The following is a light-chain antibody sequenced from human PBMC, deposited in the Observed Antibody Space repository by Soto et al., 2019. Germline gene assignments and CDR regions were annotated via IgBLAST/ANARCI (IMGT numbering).Light chain of an antibody. Sequence: DIQMTQSPSSLSASVGDRVTITCRASQSISSYLNWYQQKPGKAPKLLIYFASSLQSGVPSRFSGSGSGTDFTLTISSLQPEDYASYYCQHSYSSPPYTFGQGTKLEIK. V-gene: IGKV1-39*01. CDR2: FAS. CDR1: QSISSY. J-gene: IGKJ2*01. CDR3: QHSYSSPPYT.